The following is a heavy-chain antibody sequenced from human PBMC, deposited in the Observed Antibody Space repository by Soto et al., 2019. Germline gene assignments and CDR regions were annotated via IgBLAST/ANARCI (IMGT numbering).Heavy chain of an antibody. J-gene: IGHJ4*02. CDR1: GDSIRSYY. CDR2: AYYGGTA. D-gene: IGHD3-3*01. CDR3: AGEGALATFGVV. V-gene: IGHV4-59*01. Sequence: QVQLQESGPGLVKSSETLSLTCSVSGDSIRSYYWTWIRQPPGRGLEWIGHAYYGGTANYNPSLQSRVTISLDTSKNQFSLRLTSMTAADTGVYYCAGEGALATFGVVWGQGTRVTVSS.